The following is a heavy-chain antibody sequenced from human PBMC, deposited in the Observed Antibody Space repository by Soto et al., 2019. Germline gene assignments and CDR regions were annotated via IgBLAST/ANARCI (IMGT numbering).Heavy chain of an antibody. CDR3: ARARRTVTTFYFDY. J-gene: IGHJ4*02. V-gene: IGHV3-7*01. D-gene: IGHD4-17*01. CDR2: IKQDGSEK. CDR1: GFTFSIYW. Sequence: GGSLRISCAASGFTFSIYWMSWVRQAPGKGLEWVANIKQDGSEKYYVDSVKGRFTISRDNAKNSLYLQMKSLRAEDTAVYYCARARRTVTTFYFDYWGQGTLVTVSS.